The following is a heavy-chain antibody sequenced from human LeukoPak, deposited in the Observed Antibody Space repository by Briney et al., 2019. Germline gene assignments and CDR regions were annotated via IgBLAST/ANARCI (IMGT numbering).Heavy chain of an antibody. CDR1: GFTFSSYA. D-gene: IGHD6-6*01. V-gene: IGHV3-30-3*01. J-gene: IGHJ4*02. CDR2: ISYDGSNK. Sequence: GRSLRLSCAASGFTFSSYAMHWVRQAPGKGLERVAVISYDGSNKYYADSVKGRFTISRDNSKNTLYLQMNSLRAEDTAVYYCARTPIAARQIDYWGQGTLVTVSS. CDR3: ARTPIAARQIDY.